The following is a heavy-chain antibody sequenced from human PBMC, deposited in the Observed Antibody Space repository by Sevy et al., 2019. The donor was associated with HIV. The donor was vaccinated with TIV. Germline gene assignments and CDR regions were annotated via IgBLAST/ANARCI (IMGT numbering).Heavy chain of an antibody. CDR3: ARGPHYYYDSSSFFEY. CDR2: IISSGDTI. V-gene: IGHV3-48*03. D-gene: IGHD3-22*01. J-gene: IGHJ4*02. Sequence: GGSLRLSCTASGFTFSSYEMNWVRQAPGKGLEWVSSIISSGDTIYYADSVKGRFTVSRDNAKNSLFLQMNSLRAEDTAIYYCARGPHYYYDSSSFFEYWGQGTLVTVS. CDR1: GFTFSSYE.